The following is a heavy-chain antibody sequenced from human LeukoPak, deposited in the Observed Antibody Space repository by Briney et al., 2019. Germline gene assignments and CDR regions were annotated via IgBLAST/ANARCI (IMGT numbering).Heavy chain of an antibody. CDR1: GYSISSGYY. CDR3: ARDGEPMVRGASDN. Sequence: TSETLSLTCTVSGYSISSGYYWGWIRQPPGKGLEWIGSIYHSGSTYYNPSLKSRVTISVDTSKNQFSLKLSSVTAADTAVYYCARDGEPMVRGASDNWGQGTLDTVSS. V-gene: IGHV4-38-2*02. CDR2: IYHSGST. D-gene: IGHD3-10*01. J-gene: IGHJ4*02.